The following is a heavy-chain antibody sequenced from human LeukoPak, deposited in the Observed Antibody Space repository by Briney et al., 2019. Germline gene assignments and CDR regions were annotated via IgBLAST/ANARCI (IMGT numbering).Heavy chain of an antibody. V-gene: IGHV3-11*01. CDR2: ISSSGSTI. D-gene: IGHD6-19*01. CDR3: ARERIGPLRGSSGWYPFDY. J-gene: IGHJ4*02. CDR1: GFTFSDYY. Sequence: GGSLRLSCAASGFTFSDYYMSWIRQAPGKGLEWVSYISSSGSTIYYADSVKGRFTISRDNAKNSLYLQMNSLRAEDTAVYYCARERIGPLRGSSGWYPFDYWGQGTLVTVSS.